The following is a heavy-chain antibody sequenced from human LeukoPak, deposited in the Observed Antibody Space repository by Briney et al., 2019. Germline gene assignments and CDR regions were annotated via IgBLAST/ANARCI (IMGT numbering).Heavy chain of an antibody. J-gene: IGHJ4*02. CDR3: TTCYGTKRYFFGN. V-gene: IGHV3-66*01. Sequence: GGSLRLSCAASGFSVSSKYMSWVRQAPGKGLEWVSIIYDGGSTFYADSVRGRFVISRDNSENTLYLHMNSLRAEDTAMYYCTTCYGTKRYFFGNWGQGTLVAVSS. D-gene: IGHD2-2*01. CDR2: IYDGGST. CDR1: GFSVSSKY.